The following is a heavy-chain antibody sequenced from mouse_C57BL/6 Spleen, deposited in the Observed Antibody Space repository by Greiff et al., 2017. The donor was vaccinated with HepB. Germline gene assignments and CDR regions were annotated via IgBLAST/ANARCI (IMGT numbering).Heavy chain of an antibody. Sequence: VQVVESGAELVKPGASVKISCKASGYAFSSYWMNWVKQRPGKGLEWIGQIYPGDGDTNYNGKFKGKATLTADKSSSTAYMQLSSLTSEDSAVYFCARGGSYAMDYWGQGTSGTVSS. V-gene: IGHV1-80*01. D-gene: IGHD1-1*02. CDR2: IYPGDGDT. CDR1: GYAFSSYW. CDR3: ARGGSYAMDY. J-gene: IGHJ4*01.